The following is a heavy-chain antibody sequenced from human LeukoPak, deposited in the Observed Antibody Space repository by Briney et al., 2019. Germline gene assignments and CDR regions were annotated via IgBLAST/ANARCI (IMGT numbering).Heavy chain of an antibody. Sequence: GGSLRLSCAASGFTFSSYWMSWVRQAPGKGLEWVANIKQDGSEKYYVDSVKGRFTISRDNAKNSLYLQMNSLRVEDTAVYYCGRDKGDGSYYGMDVWGQGTTVIVSS. CDR1: GFTFSSYW. CDR2: IKQDGSEK. D-gene: IGHD5-24*01. J-gene: IGHJ6*02. CDR3: GRDKGDGSYYGMDV. V-gene: IGHV3-7*01.